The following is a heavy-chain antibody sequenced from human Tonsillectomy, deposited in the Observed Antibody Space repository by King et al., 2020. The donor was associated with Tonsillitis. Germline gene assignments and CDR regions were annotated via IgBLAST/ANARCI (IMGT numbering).Heavy chain of an antibody. J-gene: IGHJ6*03. V-gene: IGHV1-2*02. CDR2: IDPSGGGT. CDR1: GYTFTDYY. CDR3: ARGGPVRGLMINEIRYYYYYMDV. Sequence: VQLVQSGADLMKPGASVKVSCKASGYTFTDYYIHWVRQAPGQGLEWMGWIDPSGGGTNTALKFQGRVSMTRDTSIATVYLELTGLRSYGPAVYYCARGGPVRGLMINEIRYYYYYMDVWGKGTTVTVSS. D-gene: IGHD3-10*01.